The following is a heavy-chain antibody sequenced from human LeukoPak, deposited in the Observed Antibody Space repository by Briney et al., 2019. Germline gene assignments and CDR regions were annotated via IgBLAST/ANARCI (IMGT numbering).Heavy chain of an antibody. CDR3: ARWAPGADFYFDY. D-gene: IGHD1-26*01. J-gene: IGHJ4*02. CDR1: GGTFSSYA. CDR2: IIPIFGTA. V-gene: IGHV1-69*05. Sequence: SVKVSCKASGGTFSSYAISWVRQAPGQGLEWMGGIIPIFGTANYAQKFQGRVTITTDESTSTAYMEQSSLRSEDTAVYYCARWAPGADFYFDYWGQGTLVTVSS.